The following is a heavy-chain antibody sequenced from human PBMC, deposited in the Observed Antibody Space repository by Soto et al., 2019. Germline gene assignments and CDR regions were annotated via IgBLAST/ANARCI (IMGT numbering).Heavy chain of an antibody. CDR1: GCTFSSYA. CDR3: ARGRVVTAHFDY. Sequence: SVKVSCKASGCTFSSYAISCVRQAPGQGLEWMGGIIPIFGTANYAQKFQGRVTITADESTSTAYMELSSLRSEDTAVYYCARGRVVTAHFDYWGQGTLVTVSS. CDR2: IIPIFGTA. D-gene: IGHD2-21*02. V-gene: IGHV1-69*13. J-gene: IGHJ4*02.